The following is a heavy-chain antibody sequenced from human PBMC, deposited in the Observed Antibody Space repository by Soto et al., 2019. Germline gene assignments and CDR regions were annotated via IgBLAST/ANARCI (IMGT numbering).Heavy chain of an antibody. J-gene: IGHJ3*02. CDR3: ARVANYYDSSGYYYRAFDI. D-gene: IGHD3-22*01. CDR1: GYTFTSYA. V-gene: IGHV1-3*01. CDR2: INAGNGNT. Sequence: GASVKVSCKAPGYTFTSYAMHWVRQAPGQRLEWMGWINAGNGNTKYSQKFQGRVTITRDTSASTAYMELSSLRSEDTAVYYCARVANYYDSSGYYYRAFDIWGQGTMVTVSS.